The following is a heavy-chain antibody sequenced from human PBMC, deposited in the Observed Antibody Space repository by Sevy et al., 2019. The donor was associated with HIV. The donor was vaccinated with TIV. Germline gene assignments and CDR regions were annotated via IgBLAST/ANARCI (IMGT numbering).Heavy chain of an antibody. Sequence: GGSQRLSCAASGFTFSSYAMSWVRQAPEKGLEWVSVISDSGGNTYYADSVKGRFTISRDNSRNTLYLQMNSLRAEDMAVYYCAKDPPTHNYYGSSGYFDNWGQGTLVTVSS. CDR2: ISDSGGNT. V-gene: IGHV3-23*01. CDR1: GFTFSSYA. D-gene: IGHD3-22*01. J-gene: IGHJ4*02. CDR3: AKDPPTHNYYGSSGYFDN.